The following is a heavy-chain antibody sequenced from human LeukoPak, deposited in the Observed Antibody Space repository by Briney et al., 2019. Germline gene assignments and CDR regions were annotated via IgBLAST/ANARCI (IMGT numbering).Heavy chain of an antibody. CDR1: GFSFTDYP. Sequence: GGSLRLSCATSGFSFTDYPMNWVRQAPGKGLEWISNIRTTAEGAKYAYYADSVKAPVTISRDDGMNTLYLHMNSLRAEDTAVYYCARNKPGADSSGYSSFHYYYYGMDVWGQGTTVTVSS. J-gene: IGHJ6*02. CDR2: IRTTAEGA. V-gene: IGHV3-48*01. CDR3: ARNKPGADSSGYSSFHYYYYGMDV. D-gene: IGHD3-22*01.